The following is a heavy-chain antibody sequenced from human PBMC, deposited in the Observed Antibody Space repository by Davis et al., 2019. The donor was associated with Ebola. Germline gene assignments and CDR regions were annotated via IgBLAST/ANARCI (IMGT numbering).Heavy chain of an antibody. CDR2: IKQDGSEK. D-gene: IGHD3-3*01. Sequence: GESLKISCAASGFTFSSYWMSWVRQAPGKGLEWVANIKQDGSEKYYVDSVKGRFTISRDNAKNSLYLQMNSLRAEDTAVYYCAREHDVWSGSLYYYYYMDVWGKGTTVTVSS. CDR3: AREHDVWSGSLYYYYYMDV. J-gene: IGHJ6*03. CDR1: GFTFSSYW. V-gene: IGHV3-7*01.